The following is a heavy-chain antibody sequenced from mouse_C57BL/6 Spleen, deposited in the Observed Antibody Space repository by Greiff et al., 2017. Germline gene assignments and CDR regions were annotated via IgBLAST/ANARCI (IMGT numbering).Heavy chain of an antibody. CDR1: GFTFSSYA. V-gene: IGHV5-9-1*02. D-gene: IGHD3-2*01. CDR2: ISSGGDYN. Sequence: VQLKESGEGLVKPGGSLKLSCAASGFTFSSYAMSWVRQTPEKRLEWVAYISSGGDYNYYADTVQGRFTISRDNARNTLYLQMSSLKSEDTAMYYGTREDKTARGTGYAKDDWGKGASVTV. J-gene: IGHJ4*01. CDR3: TREDKTARGTGYAKDD.